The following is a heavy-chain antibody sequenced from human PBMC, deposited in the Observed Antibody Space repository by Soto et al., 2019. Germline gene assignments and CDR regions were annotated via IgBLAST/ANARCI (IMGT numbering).Heavy chain of an antibody. D-gene: IGHD6-19*01. CDR2: INHSGST. Sequence: SETLSLTCAVYGGSFSGYYWSWIRQPPGKGLEWIGEINHSGSTNYNPSLKSRVTISVDTSKNQFSLKLSSVTAADTAVYYCARGQTLSARRGRYAYYFDYWGQGTLVTVSS. CDR1: GGSFSGYY. CDR3: ARGQTLSARRGRYAYYFDY. V-gene: IGHV4-34*01. J-gene: IGHJ4*02.